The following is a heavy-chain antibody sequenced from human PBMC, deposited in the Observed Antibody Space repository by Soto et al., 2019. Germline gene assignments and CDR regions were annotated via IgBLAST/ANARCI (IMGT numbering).Heavy chain of an antibody. V-gene: IGHV1-46*03. CDR2: INPSGGST. D-gene: IGHD3-3*01. Sequence: GASVKVSCKASGYTFTSYYMHWVRQAPGQGLEWMGIINPSGGSTSYAQKFQGRVTMTRDTSTSTVYMELSSLRSEDTAVYYCARARQRDDFWSGYYYYFDPWGQGTLVTVSS. CDR1: GYTFTSYY. J-gene: IGHJ4*02. CDR3: ARARQRDDFWSGYYYYFDP.